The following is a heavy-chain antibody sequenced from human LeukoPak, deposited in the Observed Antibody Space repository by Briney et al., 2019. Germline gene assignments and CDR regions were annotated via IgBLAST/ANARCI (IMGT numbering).Heavy chain of an antibody. CDR1: GFTFSSYA. CDR3: AELGITMIGGV. D-gene: IGHD3-10*02. CDR2: ISGSGRTT. Sequence: GGSLRLSCAASGFTFSSYAMSWVRQAPGKGLEWVPAISGSGRTTYYADSVKGRFTIFRDNSKNTLYLQMNSLRAEDTAVYYCAELGITMIGGVWGKGTTVTISS. J-gene: IGHJ6*04. V-gene: IGHV3-23*01.